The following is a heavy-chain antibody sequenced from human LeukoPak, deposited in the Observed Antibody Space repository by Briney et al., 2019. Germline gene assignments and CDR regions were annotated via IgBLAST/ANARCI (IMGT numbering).Heavy chain of an antibody. CDR3: ARRIGYYDSSGPNFDY. D-gene: IGHD3-22*01. Sequence: GESLKISCKGSGYSFTSYWIGWVRQMPGKGLEWMGIIYPGDSDTRYSPSFEGQVTISADKSISTAYLQWSSLKASDTAMYYCARRIGYYDSSGPNFDYWGQGTLVTVSS. J-gene: IGHJ4*02. V-gene: IGHV5-51*01. CDR2: IYPGDSDT. CDR1: GYSFTSYW.